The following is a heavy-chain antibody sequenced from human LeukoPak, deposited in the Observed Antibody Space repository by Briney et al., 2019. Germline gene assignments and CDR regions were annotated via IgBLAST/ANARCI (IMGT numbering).Heavy chain of an antibody. V-gene: IGHV3-66*02. J-gene: IGHJ4*02. D-gene: IGHD1-7*01. CDR1: GFTVDSHY. Sequence: GGSLRLSCAVSGFTVDSHYMTWVRQAPGKGLQWVSIIYRDGSTYYAGSVEGRFTISRDNSKNTLHLQMNSLRAADTAVYYCAQLPSDWGQGTLVTVSS. CDR2: IYRDGST. CDR3: AQLPSD.